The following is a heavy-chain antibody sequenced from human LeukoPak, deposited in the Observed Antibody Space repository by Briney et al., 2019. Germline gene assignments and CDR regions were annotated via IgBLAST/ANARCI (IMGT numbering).Heavy chain of an antibody. V-gene: IGHV3-74*01. CDR3: ARVPNWFDP. CDR2: INSPGSDT. J-gene: IGHJ5*02. CDR1: GFYINNYW. Sequence: GGSLRLSCAASGFYINNYWMHWVRQAPGKGLVWLSRINSPGSDTTYADSVKGRFTISRDNAKNTLYLQMNSLRVEDTAVYYCARVPNWFDPWGQGTLVTVSS.